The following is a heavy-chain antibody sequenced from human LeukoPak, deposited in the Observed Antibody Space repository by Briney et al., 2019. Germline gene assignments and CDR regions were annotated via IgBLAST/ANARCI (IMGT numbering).Heavy chain of an antibody. J-gene: IGHJ3*02. CDR2: IYYSGST. V-gene: IGHV4-59*01. D-gene: IGHD3-9*01. Sequence: SETLSLTCTVSGGSISSYYWSWIRQPPGKGLEWIGYIYYSGSTNYNPSLKSRVTISVDTSKNQFSLKLSSVTAADTAVYYCARGRYFDWLSRRDAFDIWGQGTMVTVSS. CDR3: ARGRYFDWLSRRDAFDI. CDR1: GGSISSYY.